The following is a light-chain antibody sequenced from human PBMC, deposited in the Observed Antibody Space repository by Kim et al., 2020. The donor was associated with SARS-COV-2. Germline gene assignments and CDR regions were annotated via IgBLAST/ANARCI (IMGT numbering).Light chain of an antibody. CDR1: NIGSKS. J-gene: IGLJ3*02. CDR3: QVWDSISDHPV. V-gene: IGLV3-21*04. CDR2: YAS. Sequence: PGKTAGITSGGNNIGSKSVHWYHQKPGQGPVLVIYYASDRPSGVPERFSGANSENTATLTISRVEAGDEADYYCQVWDSISDHPVFGGGTKVTVL.